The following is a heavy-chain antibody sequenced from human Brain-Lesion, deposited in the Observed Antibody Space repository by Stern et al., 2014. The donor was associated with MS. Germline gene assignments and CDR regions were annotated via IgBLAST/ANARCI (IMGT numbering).Heavy chain of an antibody. CDR2: INPNSGGT. J-gene: IGHJ4*02. Sequence: QLQLQESGAEVKKPGASVRVSCEASGNSFTHFYIHWVRQAPGQGLEWMGWINPNSGGTKFAQKFQGWVTITRDTSMTTAYMEVTSLTSDDTAVYYCARGGRYYADYWGQGTLVTVSS. V-gene: IGHV1-2*04. CDR3: ARGGRYYADY. CDR1: GNSFTHFY. D-gene: IGHD2-2*01.